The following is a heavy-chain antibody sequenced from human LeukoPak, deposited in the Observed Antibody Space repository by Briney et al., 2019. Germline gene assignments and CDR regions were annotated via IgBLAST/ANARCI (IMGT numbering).Heavy chain of an antibody. J-gene: IGHJ6*02. D-gene: IGHD6-13*01. CDR1: GFTFGSYW. CDR3: ARGGAVAGHGMDV. V-gene: IGHV3-74*01. Sequence: GGSLRLSCGASGFTFGSYWMHGVRQAPGKGLVWVSRSNSDGSRISYADSVKGRFTISRDNAKNTLYLQMNSLRVEDTAVYFCARGGAVAGHGMDVWGQGTTVTVSS. CDR2: SNSDGSRI.